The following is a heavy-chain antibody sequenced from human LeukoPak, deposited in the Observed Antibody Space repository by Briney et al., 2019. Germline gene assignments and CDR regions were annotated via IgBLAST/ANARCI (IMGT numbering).Heavy chain of an antibody. J-gene: IGHJ4*02. CDR2: IYYSGST. CDR3: ARSYDSSGPLIDY. CDR1: GGSISSGGYY. V-gene: IGHV4-31*03. Sequence: SETLSLTCTVSGGSISSGGYYWSWIRQHPGKGLEWIGYIYYSGSTYYNPSLKSRVTISVDRSKNQFSLKLSSVTAADTAVYYCARSYDSSGPLIDYWGQGTLVTVSS. D-gene: IGHD3-22*01.